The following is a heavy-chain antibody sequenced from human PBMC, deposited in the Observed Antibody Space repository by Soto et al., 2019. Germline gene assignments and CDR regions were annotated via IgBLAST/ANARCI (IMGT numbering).Heavy chain of an antibody. V-gene: IGHV4-30-2*01. CDR2: IYHSGST. Sequence: QLQLQESGSGLVKPSQTLSLTCAVSGGSISSGGYSWSWIRQPPGKCLEWIGYIYHSGSTYYDPPRTSRVTIAVDRSKNQISLKLSSVTAAATAVYYCAMANPVYAVVWGQGTLVTVSS. CDR3: AMANPVYAVV. D-gene: IGHD2-2*01. J-gene: IGHJ4*02. CDR1: GGSISSGGYS.